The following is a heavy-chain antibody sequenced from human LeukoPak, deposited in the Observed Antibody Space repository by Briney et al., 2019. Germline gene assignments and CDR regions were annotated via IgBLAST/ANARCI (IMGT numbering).Heavy chain of an antibody. J-gene: IGHJ4*02. V-gene: IGHV4-39*01. Sequence: PETLSLTCTVSGGSISSSSYYWGWIRQPPGKGLEWIGSIYYSGSTYYNPSLKSRVTISVDTSKNQFSLKLSSVTAADTAVYYCARHVAEYSSSWYLDYWGQGTLVTVSS. CDR2: IYYSGST. D-gene: IGHD6-13*01. CDR1: GGSISSSSYY. CDR3: ARHVAEYSSSWYLDY.